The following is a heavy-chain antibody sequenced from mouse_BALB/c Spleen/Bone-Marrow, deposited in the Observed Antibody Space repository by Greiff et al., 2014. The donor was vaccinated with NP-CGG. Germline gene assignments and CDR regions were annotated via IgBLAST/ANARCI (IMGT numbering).Heavy chain of an antibody. CDR1: GFSLTSYG. D-gene: IGHD2-12*01. Sequence: VHLVESGPGLVAPSQSLSITCTVSGFSLTSYGVHWVRQPPGKGLEWLGVIWAGGSTNYNSALMSRLGISKDNSKSQVFLKMNSLQTDDTAMYYCARVPAYYTYAMDYWGQGTSVTVSS. J-gene: IGHJ4*01. V-gene: IGHV2-9*02. CDR3: ARVPAYYTYAMDY. CDR2: IWAGGST.